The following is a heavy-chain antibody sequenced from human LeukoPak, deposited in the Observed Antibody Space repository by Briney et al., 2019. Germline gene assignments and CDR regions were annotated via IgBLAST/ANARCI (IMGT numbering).Heavy chain of an antibody. Sequence: GASVKVSCKASGGTFSSSAISWVRQAPGQGLEWMGGIIPMFGTANYAQKFQGRVTITADESTSTAYMELSSLRSEDTAVYYCARDSPYYGSGSYHDYWGQGTLVTVSS. CDR1: GGTFSSSA. D-gene: IGHD3-10*01. CDR2: IIPMFGTA. V-gene: IGHV1-69*13. J-gene: IGHJ4*02. CDR3: ARDSPYYGSGSYHDY.